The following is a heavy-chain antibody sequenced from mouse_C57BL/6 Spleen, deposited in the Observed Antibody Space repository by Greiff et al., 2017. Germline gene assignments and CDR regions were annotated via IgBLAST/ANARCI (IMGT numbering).Heavy chain of an antibody. CDR2: IYPSDSET. CDR3: ARGSSLDY. CDR1: GCTFTSYW. Sequence: VQLQQPGAELVRPGSSVKLSCKASGCTFTSYWMDWVKQRPGQGLEWIGNIYPSDSETHYNQKFKDKATLTVDKSSSTAYMQLSSLTSEDSAVYYCARGSSLDYWGQGTTLTVSS. D-gene: IGHD1-1*01. J-gene: IGHJ2*01. V-gene: IGHV1-61*01.